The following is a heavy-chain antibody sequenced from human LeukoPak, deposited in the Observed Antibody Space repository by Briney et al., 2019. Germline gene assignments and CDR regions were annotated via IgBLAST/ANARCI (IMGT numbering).Heavy chain of an antibody. CDR2: ISAYNGNT. D-gene: IGHD3-9*01. J-gene: IGHJ4*02. Sequence: GASVKVSCKASGYTFTSYYMHWVRQAPGQGLEWMGWISAYNGNTNYAQKLQGRVTMTTDTSTSTAYMELRSLRSDDTAVYYCTREFSGDYDILTDYYEGNAFDYWGQGTLVTVSS. CDR1: GYTFTSYY. V-gene: IGHV1-18*04. CDR3: TREFSGDYDILTDYYEGNAFDY.